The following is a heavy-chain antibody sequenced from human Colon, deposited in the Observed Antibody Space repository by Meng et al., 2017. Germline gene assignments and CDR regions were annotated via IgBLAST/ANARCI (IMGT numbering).Heavy chain of an antibody. CDR3: ARLIAGWPFYFDY. Sequence: HVQLQESGPGLVRPSETLSLTVKVSGGSVSSGSHYWSWIRQPPGKGLEWIGYMFHSGTTKYNPSLKSRVSMSVDTTKNQFYLKLTSVTVADTAVFYCARLIAGWPFYFDYWGQGILVTVSS. V-gene: IGHV4-61*01. CDR1: GGSVSSGSHY. J-gene: IGHJ4*02. D-gene: IGHD6-19*01. CDR2: MFHSGTT.